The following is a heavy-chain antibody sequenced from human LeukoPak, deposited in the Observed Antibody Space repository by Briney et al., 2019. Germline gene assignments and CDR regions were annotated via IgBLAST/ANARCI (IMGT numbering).Heavy chain of an antibody. CDR1: GDSISGSNYH. Sequence: SETLSLTCTVSGDSISGSNYHWGWIRQPPGKGLEWLGTVHHTGRAFSNPSLRGRTTVSVDTSKNEFSLKLTSVTAADTAVYYCAREPDAWGQGILVIVSS. J-gene: IGHJ5*02. CDR3: AREPDA. V-gene: IGHV4-39*07. CDR2: VHHTGRA.